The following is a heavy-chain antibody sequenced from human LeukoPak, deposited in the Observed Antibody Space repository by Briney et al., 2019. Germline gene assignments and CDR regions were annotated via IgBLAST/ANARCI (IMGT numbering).Heavy chain of an antibody. CDR2: ISGSGGTT. Sequence: GGSLRLSCAASGFTFNNFPMSWVRQVPGKGLEWVSSISGSGGTTYYAGSVRGRFTISRDNAKNTLFLQTRSLRAEDTALYYCAKDGYFHDSSGYSYFDYWGQGILVSVSS. J-gene: IGHJ4*02. CDR3: AKDGYFHDSSGYSYFDY. D-gene: IGHD3-22*01. CDR1: GFTFNNFP. V-gene: IGHV3-23*01.